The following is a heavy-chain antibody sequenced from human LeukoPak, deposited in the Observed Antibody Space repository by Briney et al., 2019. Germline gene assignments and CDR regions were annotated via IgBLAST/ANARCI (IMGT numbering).Heavy chain of an antibody. CDR3: ARGPPADFGDVDV. D-gene: IGHD3-10*01. Sequence: ASVKVSCKASGYTFTGYYMHWVRQAPGQGLEWMGRINPNSGGTNYAQKFQGRVTMTRDTSIKTVYMELSSLRSDDTAVYYCARGPPADFGDVDVWGQGTTVTVSS. CDR1: GYTFTGYY. V-gene: IGHV1-2*06. J-gene: IGHJ6*02. CDR2: INPNSGGT.